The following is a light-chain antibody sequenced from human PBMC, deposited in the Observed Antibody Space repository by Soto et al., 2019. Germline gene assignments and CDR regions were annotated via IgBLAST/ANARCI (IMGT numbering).Light chain of an antibody. Sequence: QSVLTQPASVSGSPGQSITISCTGTSSDVGSYNLVSWYQQLPGKAPKLIIYEVNERPSGISNRFSGSKSGNTASLTISGLQAEDEAYYYCCSYAGSSILVFGGGTKLTVL. V-gene: IGLV2-23*02. CDR1: SSDVGSYNL. CDR2: EVN. CDR3: CSYAGSSILV. J-gene: IGLJ3*02.